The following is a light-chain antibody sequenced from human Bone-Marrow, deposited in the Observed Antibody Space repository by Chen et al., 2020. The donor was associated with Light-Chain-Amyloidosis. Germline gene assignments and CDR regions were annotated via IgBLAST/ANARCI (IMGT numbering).Light chain of an antibody. Sequence: QSALTQPASVSGSPGQSITISCTGTSSDVGGYNHVSWYQHHPGKAPKLMIYEVSNRPSGISNRLSGSKSGNTASLSISGLKAEDEAEYYCSSYTSSVSYVFGSGTKVTVI. V-gene: IGLV2-14*01. CDR2: EVS. CDR3: SSYTSSVSYV. J-gene: IGLJ1*01. CDR1: SSDVGGYNH.